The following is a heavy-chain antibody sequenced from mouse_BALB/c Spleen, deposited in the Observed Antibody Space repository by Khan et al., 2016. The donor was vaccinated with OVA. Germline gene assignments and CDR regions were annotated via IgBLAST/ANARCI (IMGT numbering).Heavy chain of an antibody. CDR1: GYTFTSYT. V-gene: IGHV1-4*01. Sequence: QVQLQQPGAELARPGASVKMSCKASGYTFTSYTMHWVKQRPGQGLEWIGYINPSSGYTNYNQKFKDKATSTADKSSSTAYMQLSSLSSEDSAVYYCARGYDYGRGYAMDYWGQGTSVTVSS. J-gene: IGHJ4*01. CDR3: ARGYDYGRGYAMDY. D-gene: IGHD2-4*01. CDR2: INPSSGYT.